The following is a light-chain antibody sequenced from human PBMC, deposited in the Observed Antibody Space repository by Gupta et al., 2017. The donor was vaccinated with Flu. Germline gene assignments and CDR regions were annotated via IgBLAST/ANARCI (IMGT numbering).Light chain of an antibody. J-gene: IGKJ3*01. Sequence: XIXXXQSPXTLSXSXGARATLSCRASQSVVSNYLAWYQQKPGQAPRLLIYGTASRGAAIPDRFSGSGSGTDFTLTISRLEPDDFAVYYCQQYGSSPWTFGPGTKVDIK. CDR1: QSVVSNY. V-gene: IGKV3-20*01. CDR2: GTA. CDR3: QQYGSSPWT.